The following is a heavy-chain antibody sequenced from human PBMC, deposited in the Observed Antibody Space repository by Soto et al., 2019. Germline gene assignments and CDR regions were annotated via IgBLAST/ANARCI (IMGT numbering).Heavy chain of an antibody. CDR3: ARVRQDYGDYDY. CDR1: GFTFSMHA. J-gene: IGHJ4*02. V-gene: IGHV3-64*01. CDR2: LSGNGRST. Sequence: EVQLVESGGDLVQPGGSLRLSCAASGFTFSMHAIHWVRQAPGKGLDFVSGLSGNGRSTYYANSVKGRFTISRDNSKNTLYLQMGSLRAEDTAVYYFARVRQDYGDYDYWGQGSLVTVSS. D-gene: IGHD4-17*01.